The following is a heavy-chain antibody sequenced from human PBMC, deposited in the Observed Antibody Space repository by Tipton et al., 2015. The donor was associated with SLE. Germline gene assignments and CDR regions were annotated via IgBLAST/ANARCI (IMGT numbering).Heavy chain of an antibody. J-gene: IGHJ4*02. CDR2: INHGGSP. CDR1: GGPVSSGSYY. V-gene: IGHV4-61*01. Sequence: TLSLTCTVFGGPVSSGSYYWSWIRQPPGKGLEWIGEINHGGSPNYNPSLKSRVTISVDTSKNQFSLKLSSVTAADTAVYYCASHLGAVLANWGQGTLVTVSS. CDR3: ASHLGAVLAN. D-gene: IGHD6-19*01.